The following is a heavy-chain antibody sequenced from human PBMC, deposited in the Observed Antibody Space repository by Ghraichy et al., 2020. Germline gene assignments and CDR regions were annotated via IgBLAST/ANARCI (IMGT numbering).Heavy chain of an antibody. Sequence: GGSLRLSCAASGFTFSDHYMDWVRQAPGKGLEWVGRTRNKANSYTTEYGASVKGRFTISRDDSKNSLYLQMNSLKTEDTAVYYCARGSYSSSWYVDYWGEGTLVTVSS. D-gene: IGHD6-13*01. CDR1: GFTFSDHY. V-gene: IGHV3-72*01. CDR3: ARGSYSSSWYVDY. J-gene: IGHJ4*02. CDR2: TRNKANSYTT.